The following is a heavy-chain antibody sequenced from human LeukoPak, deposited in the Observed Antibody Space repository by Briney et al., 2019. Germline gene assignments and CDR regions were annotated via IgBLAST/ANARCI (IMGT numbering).Heavy chain of an antibody. Sequence: GASVKVSCKASGGTFSSYAISWVRQAPGQGLGWMGGIIPMFGTANYAQKFQGRVTITADESTSTAYMELSSLRSEDTAVYYCARGGDGYNYYFDYWGQGTLVTVSS. CDR2: IIPMFGTA. CDR1: GGTFSSYA. D-gene: IGHD5-24*01. J-gene: IGHJ4*02. CDR3: ARGGDGYNYYFDY. V-gene: IGHV1-69*13.